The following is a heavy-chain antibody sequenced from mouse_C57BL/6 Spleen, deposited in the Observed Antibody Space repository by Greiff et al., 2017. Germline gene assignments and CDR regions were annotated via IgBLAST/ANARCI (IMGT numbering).Heavy chain of an antibody. J-gene: IGHJ2*01. CDR1: GYTFTDYN. D-gene: IGHD2-1*01. CDR2: INPNNGGT. V-gene: IGHV1-18*01. CDR3: ARGGNYDQGYYFDY. Sequence: EVQLQQSGPELVKPGASVTIPCKASGYTFTDYNMDWVKQSHGKSLEWIGDINPNNGGTIYNQKFKGKATLTVDKSSSTAYMELRSLTSEDTAVYYCARGGNYDQGYYFDYWGQGTTLTVSS.